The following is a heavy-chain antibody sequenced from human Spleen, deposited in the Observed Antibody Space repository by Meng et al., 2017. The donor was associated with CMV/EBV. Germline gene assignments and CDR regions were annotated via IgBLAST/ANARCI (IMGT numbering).Heavy chain of an antibody. V-gene: IGHV4-39*01. D-gene: IGHD1-26*01. Sequence: SVSGGYISCSSYVCAWIRQPPGRGLEWIGSISYTGTTYYNPSLKSRVTISVDTSKNQFSLKLSSVTAADTALHFCARLVGAFGSLDFWGQGALVTVSS. CDR2: ISYTGTT. CDR3: ARLVGAFGSLDF. J-gene: IGHJ4*02. CDR1: GGYISCSSYV.